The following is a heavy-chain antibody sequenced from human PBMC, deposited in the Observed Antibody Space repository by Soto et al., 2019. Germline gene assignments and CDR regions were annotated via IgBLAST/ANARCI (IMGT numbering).Heavy chain of an antibody. CDR3: AMSGLAERRASNWFDP. J-gene: IGHJ5*02. Sequence: QLHLQESGPGLVKPSETLSLTCTVSGGSISSGSHYGGWIRHPPGQGLEWIGCIYYTGSTYYNMSLKRRVAISVVTSKNQFSLKLHSGTAADTAVCYGAMSGLAERRASNWFDPWGQGTLVTVSS. V-gene: IGHV4-39*01. CDR1: GGSISSGSHY. D-gene: IGHD6-13*01. CDR2: IYYTGST.